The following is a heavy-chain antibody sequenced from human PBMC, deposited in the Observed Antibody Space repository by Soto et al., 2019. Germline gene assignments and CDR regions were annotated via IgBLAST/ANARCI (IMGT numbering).Heavy chain of an antibody. J-gene: IGHJ4*02. CDR1: GESLRDYY. Sequence: QVQLQQWGAGLLKPSETLSLTCAVYGESLRDYYWSWIRQPPGKGLEWIGEINHSGSTNYSPSLKSRVSISVDTSKKQFSLKVTSVTAADTAVYYCARGGGGYGYVWGSYRPFDFWGQGTLVTVSS. CDR2: INHSGST. D-gene: IGHD3-16*02. CDR3: ARGGGGYGYVWGSYRPFDF. V-gene: IGHV4-34*01.